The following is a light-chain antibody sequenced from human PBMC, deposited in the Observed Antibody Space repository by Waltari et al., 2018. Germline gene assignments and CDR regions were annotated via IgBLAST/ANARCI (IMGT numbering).Light chain of an antibody. CDR1: QSISSY. Sequence: DIQMTQSPSSLSASVGDRVTITCRASQSISSYLNWYQQKPGKAPKLLIYAASSLQSGVPSRLSGSRSGTDFTLTISSLQPEDFATYYCQQSYSAPPTFGQGTKLEIK. J-gene: IGKJ2*01. CDR3: QQSYSAPPT. V-gene: IGKV1-39*01. CDR2: AAS.